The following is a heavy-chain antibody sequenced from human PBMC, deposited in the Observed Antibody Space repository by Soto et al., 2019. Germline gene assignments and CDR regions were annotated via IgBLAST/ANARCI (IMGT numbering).Heavy chain of an antibody. CDR3: AASIFYYGMDV. V-gene: IGHV5-51*01. J-gene: IGHJ6*02. CDR1: GYTFANYW. CDR2: IYPGDSDT. Sequence: ESLKVSCKGSGYTFANYWIGRVRQMPGKGLEWMGIIYPGDSDTKYNPSFQGQVTISADKSITTTYLRWTSLKASDTAIYYCAASIFYYGMDVWGQGTTVTVSS.